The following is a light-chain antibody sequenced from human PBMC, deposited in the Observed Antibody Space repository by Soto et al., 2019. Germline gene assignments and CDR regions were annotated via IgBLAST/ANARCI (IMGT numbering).Light chain of an antibody. J-gene: IGKJ5*01. CDR3: QQGYGTPFT. Sequence: DIQMTQSPFSLSASVGDRVTLTCRASRSINIFLNWYQQKPGGAPKLLIYSASTLQTGVPSRFTGSGSGTDFTLSISSLQPEDTVTYYCQQGYGTPFTFGQGTRLEIQ. CDR1: RSINIF. V-gene: IGKV1-39*01. CDR2: SAS.